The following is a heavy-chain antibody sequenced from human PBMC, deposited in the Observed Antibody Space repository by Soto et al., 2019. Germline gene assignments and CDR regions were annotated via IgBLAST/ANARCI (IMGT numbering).Heavy chain of an antibody. J-gene: IGHJ4*02. CDR1: GYTFTSYY. CDR3: ARDNPGIAAAGTGGY. CDR2: INPSGGST. D-gene: IGHD6-13*01. Sequence: GASVKVSCKASGYTFTSYYMHWVRQAPGQGLEWMGIINPSGGSTSYAQKFQGRVTMTRDTSTSTVYMELSSLRSEDTAVYYCARDNPGIAAAGTGGYWGQGTLVTVLL. V-gene: IGHV1-46*01.